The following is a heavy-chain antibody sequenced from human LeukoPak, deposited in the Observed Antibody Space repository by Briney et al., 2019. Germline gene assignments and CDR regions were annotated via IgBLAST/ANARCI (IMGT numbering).Heavy chain of an antibody. V-gene: IGHV3-7*01. J-gene: IGHJ2*01. Sequence: GGSLRLSCAASGFTFTNNFMSWVRQVPGKGLEWVANIKQDGSETTYADSVRGRFTIFRDNAKNSLYLQTNSLRAEDTAVYYCARDFAGWGYFDLWGRGTQVTVSS. CDR1: GFTFTNNF. D-gene: IGHD3-9*01. CDR3: ARDFAGWGYFDL. CDR2: IKQDGSET.